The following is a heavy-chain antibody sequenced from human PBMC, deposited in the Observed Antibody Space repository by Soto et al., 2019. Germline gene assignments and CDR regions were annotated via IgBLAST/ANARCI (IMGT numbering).Heavy chain of an antibody. CDR2: IWYDGSNK. Sequence: QVQLVESGGGVVQPGRSLRLSCAASGFTFSSYGMHWVRQAPGKGLEWVAVIWYDGSNKYYADSVKGRFTISRDNSKNTLYLQMNSLRAEDKAVYYCARGSIVATLYFDYWGQGTLVTVSS. J-gene: IGHJ4*02. V-gene: IGHV3-33*01. CDR1: GFTFSSYG. D-gene: IGHD5-12*01. CDR3: ARGSIVATLYFDY.